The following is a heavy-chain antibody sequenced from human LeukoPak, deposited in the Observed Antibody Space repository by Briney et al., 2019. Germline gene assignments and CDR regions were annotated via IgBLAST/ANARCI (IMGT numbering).Heavy chain of an antibody. CDR2: IWYDGSNK. D-gene: IGHD2-21*02. CDR1: RFTFSSYG. CDR3: ARQTHIVVVTASGALSFDI. Sequence: PGGSLRLSCAASRFTFSSYGMHWVRQAPGKGLEWVAVIWYDGSNKYYADSVKGRFTISRDNSKNTLYLQMNSLRAEDTAVYYCARQTHIVVVTASGALSFDIWGQGTMVTVSS. J-gene: IGHJ3*02. V-gene: IGHV3-33*01.